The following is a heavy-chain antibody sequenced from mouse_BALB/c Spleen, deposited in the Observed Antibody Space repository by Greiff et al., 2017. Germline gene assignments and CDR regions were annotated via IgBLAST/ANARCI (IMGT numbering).Heavy chain of an antibody. Sequence: QVQLQQSGAELVRPGVSVKISCKGSGYTFTDYAMHWVKQSHAKSLEWIGVISTYYGDASYNQKFKGKATMTVDKSSSTAYMELARLTSEDSAIYYCARVYGSSYDWYFDVWGAGTTVTVSS. CDR2: ISTYYGDA. CDR3: ARVYGSSYDWYFDV. CDR1: GYTFTDYA. J-gene: IGHJ1*01. D-gene: IGHD1-1*01. V-gene: IGHV1S137*01.